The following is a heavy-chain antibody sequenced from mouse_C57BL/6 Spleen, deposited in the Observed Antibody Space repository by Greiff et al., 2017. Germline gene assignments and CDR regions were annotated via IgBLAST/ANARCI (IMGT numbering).Heavy chain of an antibody. J-gene: IGHJ4*01. CDR3: AISLIYYDLYYAMDY. CDR2: IHPSDSDT. Sequence: QVQLKQPGAELVKPGASVKVSCKASGYTFTSYWMHWVKQRPGQGLEWIGRIHPSDSDTNYNQKFKGKATLTVDNSSSTAYMQLSSLTSEDSAVYYCAISLIYYDLYYAMDYWGQGTSVTVSS. CDR1: GYTFTSYW. D-gene: IGHD2-4*01. V-gene: IGHV1-74*01.